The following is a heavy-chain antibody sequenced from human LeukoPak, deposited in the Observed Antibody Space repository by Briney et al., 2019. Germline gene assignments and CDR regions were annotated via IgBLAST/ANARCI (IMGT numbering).Heavy chain of an antibody. CDR1: GFTFNTYA. CDR3: AKGASNDG. Sequence: PGGSLRLSCAASGFTFNTYAMRWVRQAPGKGLEWVSTISSSGGNTYYADSVKGRFTVSRDNSKNTLYLQLDSLRAEDTAVYYCAKGASNDGWGQGTLVTVSS. CDR2: ISSSGGNT. J-gene: IGHJ4*02. V-gene: IGHV3-23*01.